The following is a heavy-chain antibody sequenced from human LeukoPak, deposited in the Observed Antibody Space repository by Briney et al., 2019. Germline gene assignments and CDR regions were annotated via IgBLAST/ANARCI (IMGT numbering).Heavy chain of an antibody. CDR2: IYSGGGT. CDR3: ARGHPTVTQARGVFDP. CDR1: GFTVSSNY. J-gene: IGHJ5*02. Sequence: GGSLRLSCAASGFTVSSNYMNWVRLAPGKGLEWVSVIYSGGGTNYADSVKGRFTISRDNSKSMLYLQMNSLRAEDTAVYYCARGHPTVTQARGVFDPWGQGTLVTVSS. D-gene: IGHD4-11*01. V-gene: IGHV3-66*01.